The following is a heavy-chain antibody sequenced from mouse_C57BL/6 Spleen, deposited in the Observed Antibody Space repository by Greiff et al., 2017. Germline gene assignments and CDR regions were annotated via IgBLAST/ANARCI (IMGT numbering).Heavy chain of an antibody. CDR2: IHPNSGST. Sequence: VQLQQPGAELVKPGASVKLSCKASGYTFTSYWMHWVKQRPGQGLEWIGMIHPNSGSTNYNEKFKSKATLTVDKSSSTAYMQLSSLTSEDSAVYYCARGGYYDYDGAMDYWGQGTSVTVSS. D-gene: IGHD2-4*01. V-gene: IGHV1-64*01. CDR3: ARGGYYDYDGAMDY. J-gene: IGHJ4*01. CDR1: GYTFTSYW.